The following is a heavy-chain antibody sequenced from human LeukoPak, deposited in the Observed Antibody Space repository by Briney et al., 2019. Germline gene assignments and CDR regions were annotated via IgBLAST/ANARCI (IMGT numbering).Heavy chain of an antibody. CDR3: ARADDGANSYVNY. V-gene: IGHV3-74*01. D-gene: IGHD4-23*01. J-gene: IGHJ4*02. CDR1: GFTFSSYW. CDR2: IKSVGSGT. Sequence: GASLRLSCAASGFTFSSYWMHWVRQAPGKGLVWISRIKSVGSGTSYADSVKGRFTISRDNAKNTLYLQMTSLRAEDTAVYYCARADDGANSYVNYWGQGTLVTVSS.